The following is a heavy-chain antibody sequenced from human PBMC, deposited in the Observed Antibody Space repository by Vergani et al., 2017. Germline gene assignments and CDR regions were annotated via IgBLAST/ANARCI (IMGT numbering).Heavy chain of an antibody. D-gene: IGHD1-26*01. J-gene: IGHJ4*02. CDR2: IIPILGIA. CDR1: GYTFTSYD. Sequence: QVQLVQSGAEVKKPGASVKVSCKASGYTFTSYDINWVRQATGQGLEWMGRIIPILGIANYAQKFQGRVTITADKSTSTAYMELSSLRSEDTAVYYCARERVEVGGSYHLDYWGQGTLVTVSS. V-gene: IGHV1-69*09. CDR3: ARERVEVGGSYHLDY.